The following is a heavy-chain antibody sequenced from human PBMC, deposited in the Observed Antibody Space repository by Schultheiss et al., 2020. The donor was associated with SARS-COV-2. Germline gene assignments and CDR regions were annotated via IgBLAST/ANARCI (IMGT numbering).Heavy chain of an antibody. J-gene: IGHJ6*02. CDR3: ARLSYGHLPNYYYYGMDV. D-gene: IGHD3-10*01. CDR1: GGSISSYY. CDR2: IYYSGST. Sequence: SQTLSLTCTVSGGSISSYYWSWIRQPPGKGLEWIGYIYYSGSTNYNPSLKSRVTISVDTSKNQFSLKLSSVTAADTAVYYCARLSYGHLPNYYYYGMDVWGQGTTVTVSS. V-gene: IGHV4-59*01.